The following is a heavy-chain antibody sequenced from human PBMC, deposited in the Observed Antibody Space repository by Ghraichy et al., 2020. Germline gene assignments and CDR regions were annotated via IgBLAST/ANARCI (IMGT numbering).Heavy chain of an antibody. Sequence: ASVKVSCKASGYTFTGYYMHWVRQAPGQGLEWMGWINPNSGGTNYAQKFQGRVTMTRDTSISTAYMELSRLRSDDTAVYYCARVKSDDYVWGSYRYDYYYYYGMDVWGQGTTVTVSS. CDR2: INPNSGGT. CDR3: ARVKSDDYVWGSYRYDYYYYYGMDV. D-gene: IGHD3-16*02. J-gene: IGHJ6*02. CDR1: GYTFTGYY. V-gene: IGHV1-2*02.